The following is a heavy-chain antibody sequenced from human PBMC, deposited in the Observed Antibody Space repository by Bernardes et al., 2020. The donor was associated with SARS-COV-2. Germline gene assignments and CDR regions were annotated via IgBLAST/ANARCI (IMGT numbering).Heavy chain of an antibody. V-gene: IGHV4-39*01. CDR2: IYYSGST. J-gene: IGHJ5*02. D-gene: IGHD3-3*01. CDR1: GRSISSSSYY. Sequence: SETLSLTCTVSGRSISSSSYYWGWIRQPPGKGLEWIGSIYYSGSTYYNPPLKSRVTISVDTSKNQFSLKLSSVTAEDTAVYYCARHIIASITIFGVVRAGSWFDPWGQGTLVTVSS. CDR3: ARHIIASITIFGVVRAGSWFDP.